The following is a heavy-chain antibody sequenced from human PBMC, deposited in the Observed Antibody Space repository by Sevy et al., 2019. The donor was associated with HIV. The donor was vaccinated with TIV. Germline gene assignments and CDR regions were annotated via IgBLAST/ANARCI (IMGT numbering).Heavy chain of an antibody. CDR3: ARYRDGYNYDY. CDR1: GFTCSTYD. J-gene: IGHJ4*02. Sequence: GGSLRLSCAASGFTCSTYDMHWVRQAPGKGLEWVALIWYDGTNKYYADSVKGRFTISRDNSKNTLSLQMNSLRAEDTAVYYCARYRDGYNYDYWGQGTLVTVSS. V-gene: IGHV3-33*01. CDR2: IWYDGTNK. D-gene: IGHD5-12*01.